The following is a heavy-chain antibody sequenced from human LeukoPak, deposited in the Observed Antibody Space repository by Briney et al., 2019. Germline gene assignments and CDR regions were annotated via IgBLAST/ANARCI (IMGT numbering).Heavy chain of an antibody. CDR3: ARHVSYYDILTGYYPYYFDY. V-gene: IGHV4-30-4*07. Sequence: SETLSLTCAVSGGSISSGVYFWSWVPQPPGKGLEWIGYIYYGGNTYYHPSLKSRLTISLDTSNNQFSLKLSSVTAADTAVYYCARHVSYYDILTGYYPYYFDYWGQGTLVTVSS. J-gene: IGHJ4*02. D-gene: IGHD3-9*01. CDR2: IYYGGNT. CDR1: GGSISSGVYF.